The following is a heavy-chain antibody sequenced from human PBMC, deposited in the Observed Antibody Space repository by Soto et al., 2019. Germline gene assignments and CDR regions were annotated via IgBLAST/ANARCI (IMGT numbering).Heavy chain of an antibody. D-gene: IGHD3-10*01. V-gene: IGHV3-23*01. CDR1: GFTFNNYA. J-gene: IGHJ4*02. CDR3: AKVASRSWSPHYYFDY. Sequence: EVQLLESGGGLVQPGGSLRLSCAATGFTFNNYAMGWVRQAPGKGLEWVSAITDSGDDTYYIDSVKGRFTISSDNSESTLYLHMTSLRAEATAIYYCAKVASRSWSPHYYFDYWGQGTLVTVSS. CDR2: ITDSGDDT.